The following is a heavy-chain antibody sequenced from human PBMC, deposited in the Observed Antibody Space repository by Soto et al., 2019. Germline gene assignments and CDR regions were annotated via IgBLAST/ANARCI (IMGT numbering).Heavy chain of an antibody. CDR1: GGSISSSSYY. J-gene: IGHJ5*02. CDR3: ARPPYCSSTSSYPFSNWFDP. V-gene: IGHV4-39*01. Sequence: QLQLQESGPGLVKPSETLSLTCTVSGGSISSSSYYWGWIRQPPGKGLEWIGSIYYSGSTYYNPSLKSRVTIPVDTSKNQFSLQLSSVTAADTAVYYCARPPYCSSTSSYPFSNWFDPWGQGTLVTVSS. CDR2: IYYSGST. D-gene: IGHD2-2*01.